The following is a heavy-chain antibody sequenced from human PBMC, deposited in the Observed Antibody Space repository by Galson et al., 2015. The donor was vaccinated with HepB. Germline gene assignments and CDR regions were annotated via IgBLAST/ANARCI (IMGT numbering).Heavy chain of an antibody. Sequence: SVKVSCKASGYTFTSYAMHWVRQAPGQRLGWMGWINAGNGNTKYSQKFQGRVTITRDTSASTAYMELSSLRSEDTAVYYCASSDFWSGPPYYWGQGTLVTVSS. CDR1: GYTFTSYA. V-gene: IGHV1-3*01. CDR3: ASSDFWSGPPYY. J-gene: IGHJ4*02. CDR2: INAGNGNT. D-gene: IGHD3-3*01.